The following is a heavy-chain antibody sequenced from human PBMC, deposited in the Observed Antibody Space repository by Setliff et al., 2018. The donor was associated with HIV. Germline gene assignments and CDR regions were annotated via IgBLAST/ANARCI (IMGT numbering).Heavy chain of an antibody. CDR2: IGTGGDT. Sequence: GGSLRLSCATSGVAFSDYDFHWVRQVTGEGREWVSAIGTGGDTYYTDSVKGRFTISRENAKNSLYLQMNNVRARDPALYYCPRPWAFYIWDQGTTVTVSS. V-gene: IGHV3-13*01. J-gene: IGHJ3*02. CDR3: PRPWAFYI. CDR1: GVAFSDYD.